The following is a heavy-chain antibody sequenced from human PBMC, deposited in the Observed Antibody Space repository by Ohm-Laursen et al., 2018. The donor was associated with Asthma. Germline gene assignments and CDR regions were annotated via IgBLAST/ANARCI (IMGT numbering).Heavy chain of an antibody. D-gene: IGHD3-10*01. CDR1: GFTFSSYS. Sequence: SLRLSCSASGFTFSSYSMNWVRQAPGKGLEWVSYISSSSRTIYNADSVKGRFTISRDNSKNTLYLHMNSLRVEDTAVYYCAREDYYGSGSCDSWGQGTLVTASS. CDR2: ISSSSRTI. V-gene: IGHV3-48*01. CDR3: AREDYYGSGSCDS. J-gene: IGHJ4*02.